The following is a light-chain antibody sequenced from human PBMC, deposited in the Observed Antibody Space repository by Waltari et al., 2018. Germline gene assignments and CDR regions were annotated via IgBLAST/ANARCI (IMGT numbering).Light chain of an antibody. CDR2: GAS. V-gene: IGKV3-15*01. CDR3: QHYHNWLPVT. CDR1: QSISTN. J-gene: IGKJ5*01. Sequence: EIVMTKAPAPLSVSPGERAALSCRASQSISTNLAWYQQKPGQAPSLLIYGASTTATGFPARFSGSGFGTEFTLTISSLRSEDFAVYYCQHYHNWLPVTFGQGTRLEIK.